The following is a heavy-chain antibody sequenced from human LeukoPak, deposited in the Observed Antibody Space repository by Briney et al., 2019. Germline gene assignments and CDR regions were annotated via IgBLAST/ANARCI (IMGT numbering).Heavy chain of an antibody. CDR3: AREETSGRSNWFDP. V-gene: IGHV1-2*04. CDR2: INPNSSST. Sequence: AASVKVSCKASGYTFTGYSMHWVRPAPGQGLAWVGWINPNSSSTNYAQKTQGWVIMTRYTSISTAYMELSRRTSDDTAVYYCAREETSGRSNWFDPCGQRSLVTASS. CDR1: GYTFTGYS. J-gene: IGHJ5*01. D-gene: IGHD6-25*01.